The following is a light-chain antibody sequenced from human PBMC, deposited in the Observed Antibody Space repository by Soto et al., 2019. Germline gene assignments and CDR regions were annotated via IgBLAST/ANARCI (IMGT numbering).Light chain of an antibody. V-gene: IGKV3D-15*01. J-gene: IGKJ4*01. Sequence: EIVLTQSPDTLSVSPGERATLSCRASQSISRTLAWYQQKSGQPPRLLIYDASTSATGFPARFSGSRSGTEFTLTISSLQSEDFAVYYCQQYNNWPLTFGGGTK. CDR3: QQYNNWPLT. CDR2: DAS. CDR1: QSISRT.